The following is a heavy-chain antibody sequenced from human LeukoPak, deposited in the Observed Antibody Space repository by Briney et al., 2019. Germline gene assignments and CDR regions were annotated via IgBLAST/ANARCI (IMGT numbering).Heavy chain of an antibody. CDR2: ISSGGLTI. J-gene: IGHJ4*02. V-gene: IGHV3-48*04. D-gene: IGHD4/OR15-4a*01. CDR3: ARDFDYGDYIDF. CDR1: GFTFSTYT. Sequence: GGSLRLSCVASGFTFSTYTFNWVRQAPGKGLEWLSYISSGGLTIFYADSVKGRFTISRDNTKNSIYLDMTNLRAEDTAVYYCARDFDYGDYIDFWGQGTLVAVSS.